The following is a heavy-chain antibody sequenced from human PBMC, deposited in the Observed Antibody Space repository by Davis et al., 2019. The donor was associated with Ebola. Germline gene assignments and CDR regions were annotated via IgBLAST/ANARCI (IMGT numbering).Heavy chain of an antibody. CDR1: GYTCTSYA. CDR2: INAGNGNT. J-gene: IGHJ4*02. Sequence: ASVKVSCKASGYTCTSYAMHWVRQAPGQRLQWMGWINAGNGNTKYSQKFQGRVTITRDTSASTAYMELSSLRSEDTAVYYCARGYTTGTAAGAYWGQGTLVTVSS. V-gene: IGHV1-3*01. D-gene: IGHD1-1*01. CDR3: ARGYTTGTAAGAY.